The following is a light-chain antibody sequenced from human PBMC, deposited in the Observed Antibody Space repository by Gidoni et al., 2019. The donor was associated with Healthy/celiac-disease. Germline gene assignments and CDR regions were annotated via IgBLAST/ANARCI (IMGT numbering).Light chain of an antibody. CDR2: FGS. CDR1: QSLLHSNGYNY. J-gene: IGKJ5*01. CDR3: MQAIQTLSIT. V-gene: IGKV2-28*01. Sequence: VVTQSSRSLPATPREPASTSRRSSQSLLHSNGYNYLDWYLQKPGQSRQLLIYFGSSRACGVPDRFSGSGASTDFTLKISRVEAEDVGVYYCMQAIQTLSITFGQGTRLEIK.